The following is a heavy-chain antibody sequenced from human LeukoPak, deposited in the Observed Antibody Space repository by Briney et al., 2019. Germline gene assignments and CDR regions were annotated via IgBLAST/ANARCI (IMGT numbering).Heavy chain of an antibody. CDR3: ARTRSIVGATLVLRDYYYYMDV. J-gene: IGHJ6*03. CDR2: IYIDGTT. D-gene: IGHD1-26*01. V-gene: IGHV3-53*01. Sequence: GGSLRLSCAASGFTVSSNYMNWVRQAPGKGLEWVSVIYIDGTTYYADSVKGRFTISRDQANNTLYLQMNTLRDEDTAVYYCARTRSIVGATLVLRDYYYYMDVWGKGTTVTVSS. CDR1: GFTVSSNY.